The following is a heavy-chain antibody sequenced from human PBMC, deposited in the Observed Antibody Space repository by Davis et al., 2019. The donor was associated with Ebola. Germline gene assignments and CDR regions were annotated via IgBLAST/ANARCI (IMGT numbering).Heavy chain of an antibody. CDR1: GGSFSGYY. CDR2: ISGSGGST. D-gene: IGHD6-6*01. CDR3: AKDGSSLYYYYMDV. V-gene: IGHV3-23*01. Sequence: PSETLSLTCAVYGGSFSGYYWSWVRQAPGKGLEWVSAISGSGGSTYYADSVKGRFTISRDNSKNTLYLQMNSLRAEDTAVYYCAKDGSSLYYYYMDVWGKGTTVTVSS. J-gene: IGHJ6*03.